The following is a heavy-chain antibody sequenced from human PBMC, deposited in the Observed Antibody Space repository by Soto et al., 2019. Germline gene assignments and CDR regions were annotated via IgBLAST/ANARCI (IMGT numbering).Heavy chain of an antibody. CDR1: GGSISSGDYY. J-gene: IGHJ4*02. Sequence: SETLSLTCTVSGGSISSGDYYWSWIRQPPGKGLEWIGYIYYSGSTYYNPSPKSRVTISVDTSKNQFSLKLSSVTAADTAVYYCARVTGYSSSWYADYWGQGTLVTVSS. CDR2: IYYSGST. V-gene: IGHV4-30-4*01. CDR3: ARVTGYSSSWYADY. D-gene: IGHD6-13*01.